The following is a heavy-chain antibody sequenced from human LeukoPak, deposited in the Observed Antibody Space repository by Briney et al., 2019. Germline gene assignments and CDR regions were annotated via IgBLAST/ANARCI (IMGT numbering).Heavy chain of an antibody. CDR2: IYYSGST. CDR3: ARQLRGYCSSTSCYNFDY. Sequence: SETLSLTCTVSDGSISDSYWSWIRQPPGKGLEWIGYIYYSGSTNYSPSLKSRVTISGDTSKNQFSLKLSSVTAADTAVCYCARQLRGYCSSTSCYNFDYWGQGTLVTVSS. CDR1: DGSISDSY. D-gene: IGHD2-2*01. V-gene: IGHV4-59*01. J-gene: IGHJ4*02.